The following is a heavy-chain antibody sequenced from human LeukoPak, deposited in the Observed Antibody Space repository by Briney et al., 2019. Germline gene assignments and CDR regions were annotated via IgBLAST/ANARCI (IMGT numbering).Heavy chain of an antibody. V-gene: IGHV4-59*01. D-gene: IGHD5-12*01. CDR3: ARGGAATTFDY. J-gene: IGHJ4*02. CDR1: GGSISTYY. CDR2: IYYSGST. Sequence: SETLSLTCTVSGGSISTYYWSWIRQPPGKGLEWIGYIYYSGSTNYNPSLKSRVTISLDTSKNQFSLKLSSVTAADTAVYYCARGGAATTFDYWGQGTLVTVSS.